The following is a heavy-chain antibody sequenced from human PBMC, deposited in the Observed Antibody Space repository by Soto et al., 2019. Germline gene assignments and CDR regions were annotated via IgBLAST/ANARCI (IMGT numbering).Heavy chain of an antibody. D-gene: IGHD4-17*01. Sequence: SETLSLTCTVSGDSISPYYWSWIRQPPGQGLEWIGFIYSFGSTNYNASLASRVTMSVDTSKNQVSLKLTSVTAADTAVYYCARHKSTVSRIDHWGQGILVTVSS. CDR3: ARHKSTVSRIDH. CDR2: IYSFGST. J-gene: IGHJ4*02. V-gene: IGHV4-59*08. CDR1: GDSISPYY.